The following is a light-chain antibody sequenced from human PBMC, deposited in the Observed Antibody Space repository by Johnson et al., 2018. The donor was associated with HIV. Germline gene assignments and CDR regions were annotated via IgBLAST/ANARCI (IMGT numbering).Light chain of an antibody. J-gene: IGLJ1*01. Sequence: QAVLTQPPSVSAAPGQKVTISCSGSNSNIGNNYVSWYQQVPGTAPKLLIYDNNKRPSGIPDRFSGSKSGTSATLAITGLKTGDEADYYCGTWDSRLTAYVLGTGTKVTVL. CDR2: DNN. CDR1: NSNIGNNY. CDR3: GTWDSRLTAYV. V-gene: IGLV1-51*01.